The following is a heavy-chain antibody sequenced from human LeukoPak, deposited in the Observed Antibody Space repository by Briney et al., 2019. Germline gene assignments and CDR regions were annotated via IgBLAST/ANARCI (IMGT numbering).Heavy chain of an antibody. CDR2: ISSSGSTI. V-gene: IGHV3-11*04. Sequence: GGSLRLSCAASGFTVSSNYMSWVRQAPGKGLEWVSYISSSGSTIYYADSVKGRFTISRDNAKNSLYLQMNSLRAEDTAVYYCASTMTTALDAFDIWGQGTMVTVSS. CDR1: GFTVSSNY. CDR3: ASTMTTALDAFDI. J-gene: IGHJ3*02. D-gene: IGHD4-17*01.